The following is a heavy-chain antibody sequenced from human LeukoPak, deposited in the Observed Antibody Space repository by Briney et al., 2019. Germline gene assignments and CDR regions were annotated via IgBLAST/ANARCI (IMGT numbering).Heavy chain of an antibody. V-gene: IGHV5-51*01. CDR3: ARRISYYYDSSGYYFDY. Sequence: GESLKISFKGSGYSFTSYWIGWVRPMPGKGLEWMGIIYPGDSDTRYSPSFQGQVTISADKSISTAYLQWSSLKASDTAMYYCARRISYYYDSSGYYFDYWGQGTLVTVSS. J-gene: IGHJ4*02. D-gene: IGHD3-22*01. CDR2: IYPGDSDT. CDR1: GYSFTSYW.